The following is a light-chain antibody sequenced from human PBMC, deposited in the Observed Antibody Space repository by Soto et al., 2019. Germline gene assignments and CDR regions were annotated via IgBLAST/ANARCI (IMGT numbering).Light chain of an antibody. Sequence: DIQMTQAPSTLSASVGDTITITCRASQSINAWLAWYQQKPGTAPKVLIYHASNLQSGVPSRFSGSGSGTEFTLTISSLQPEDFATYYCQKYDSAPLTFGGGTKVDIK. J-gene: IGKJ4*01. CDR3: QKYDSAPLT. CDR1: QSINAW. V-gene: IGKV1-5*01. CDR2: HAS.